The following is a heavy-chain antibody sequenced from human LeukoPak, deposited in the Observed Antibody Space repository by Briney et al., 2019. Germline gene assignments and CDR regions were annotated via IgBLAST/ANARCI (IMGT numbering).Heavy chain of an antibody. D-gene: IGHD5-24*01. CDR1: GYTFTSYY. CDR3: ARRGYNSAHDYYYYYMDV. J-gene: IGHJ6*03. Sequence: ASVKVSCKASGYTFTSYYMHWVRQAPEQGLEWMGIINPSGGSTSYAQKFQGRVTMTRDTSTSTVYMELSSLRSEDTAVYYCARRGYNSAHDYYYYYMDVWGKGTTVTISS. V-gene: IGHV1-46*01. CDR2: INPSGGST.